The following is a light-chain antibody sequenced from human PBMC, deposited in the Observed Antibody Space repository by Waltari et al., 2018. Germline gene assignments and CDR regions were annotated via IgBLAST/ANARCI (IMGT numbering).Light chain of an antibody. CDR1: QSISNW. CDR2: KAS. V-gene: IGKV1-5*03. Sequence: DIQMTQSPSTLSASVGDRVTITCRASQSISNWLAWYQQKPGKAPKLLIYKASNLESGVPSRFIGSGSGTEFTLTISSLQPDDFATYYCQQYDNYWTFGQGTKVEI. CDR3: QQYDNYWT. J-gene: IGKJ1*01.